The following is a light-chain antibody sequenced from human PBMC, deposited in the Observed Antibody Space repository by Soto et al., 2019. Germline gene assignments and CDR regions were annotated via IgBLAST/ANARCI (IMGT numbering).Light chain of an antibody. V-gene: IGKV3-15*01. CDR3: QQYNTWLWT. Sequence: EVVMTQSPATLSVSPGERVTLSCRASQSINAQLAWYQQKPGQAPRLLSHGASTRATGIPARLSGSGFGTEFILTISSLQSEDFAVYYCQQYNTWLWTFGQGTKVEIQ. J-gene: IGKJ1*01. CDR1: QSINAQ. CDR2: GAS.